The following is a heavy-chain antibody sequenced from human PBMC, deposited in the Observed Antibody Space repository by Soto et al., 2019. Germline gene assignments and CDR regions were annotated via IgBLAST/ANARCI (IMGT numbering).Heavy chain of an antibody. CDR1: GSSISDEYH. J-gene: IGHJ4*02. Sequence: SETLSLTCTVSGSSISDEYHWTWIRQPPGKGLEWIGYISYSGTTYYNPSLKSRVTISIDMSQNQFSLKLSFVTAADTAVYYCARNLGGYSNNYFDYWGQGTLVTVSS. V-gene: IGHV4-30-4*08. D-gene: IGHD5-18*01. CDR3: ARNLGGYSNNYFDY. CDR2: ISYSGTT.